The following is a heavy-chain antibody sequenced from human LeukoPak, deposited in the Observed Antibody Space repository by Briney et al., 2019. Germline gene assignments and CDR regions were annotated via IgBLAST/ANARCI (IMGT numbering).Heavy chain of an antibody. CDR2: ISGGGDHT. V-gene: IGHV3-23*01. Sequence: GGSLRLSCAASGFTFSSYAMSWVRLAPGKGLEWVSSISGGGDHTHYADSVKGRFTISRDNSKSTLYLQMNSLRVEDTAVYYCAKKDRGDSWGQGTLVTVSS. J-gene: IGHJ4*02. CDR3: AKKDRGDS. CDR1: GFTFSSYA. D-gene: IGHD1-14*01.